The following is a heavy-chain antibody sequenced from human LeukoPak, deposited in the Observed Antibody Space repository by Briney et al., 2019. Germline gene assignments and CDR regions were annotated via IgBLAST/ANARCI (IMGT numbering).Heavy chain of an antibody. CDR3: ARLCTTSCHWAFNI. CDR2: INPSGGGI. J-gene: IGHJ3*02. CDR1: GYTFTNFY. V-gene: IGHV1-46*01. Sequence: GASVKVSFKASGYTFTNFYMHWVRQAPGQGLEWMGIINPSGGGITYAQKFQGRVTMTRDTSTSTVYMELSSLRSEDTAVYYCARLCTTSCHWAFNIWGQGTMVTVSS. D-gene: IGHD2-2*01.